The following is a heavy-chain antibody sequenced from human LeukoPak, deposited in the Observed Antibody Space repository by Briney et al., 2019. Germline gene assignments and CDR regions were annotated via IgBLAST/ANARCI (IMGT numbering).Heavy chain of an antibody. D-gene: IGHD6-19*01. Sequence: SETLSLTCAVSGGSISSDYWWSWARQPPGKGLEWIGEIYHSGTTNYNPSLKSRVTISVDKSKNQFSLELSSVTAADTAVYYCATNSGWRFDYWGQGTLVTVSS. CDR2: IYHSGTT. CDR1: GGSISSDYW. CDR3: ATNSGWRFDY. V-gene: IGHV4-4*02. J-gene: IGHJ4*02.